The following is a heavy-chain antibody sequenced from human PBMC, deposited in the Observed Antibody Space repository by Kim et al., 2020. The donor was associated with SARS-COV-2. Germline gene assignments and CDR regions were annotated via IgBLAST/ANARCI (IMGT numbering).Heavy chain of an antibody. J-gene: IGHJ6*03. D-gene: IGHD3-10*01. V-gene: IGHV1-8*01. CDR1: GYTFTSYD. Sequence: ASVKVSCKASGYTFTSYDINWVRQATGQGLEWMGWMNPNSGNTGYAQKFQGRVTMTRNTSISTAYMELSSLRSEDTAVYYCAREGAGSRHSSYYYYMDVWGKGTTVTVSS. CDR2: MNPNSGNT. CDR3: AREGAGSRHSSYYYYMDV.